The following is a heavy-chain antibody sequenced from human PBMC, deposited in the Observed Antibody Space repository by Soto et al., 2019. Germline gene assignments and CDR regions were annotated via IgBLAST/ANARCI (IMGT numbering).Heavy chain of an antibody. V-gene: IGHV5-51*01. Sequence: PGASLKISCKASGYRLTRYWIAWVRQMPGKGLEWMGIIYPGDSDTRYSPSFQGQVTISADKSISTAYLQWSSLKASDTAMYYCARRVVVPAPDYYSMAVWGKATTVTAAS. D-gene: IGHD2-2*01. CDR2: IYPGDSDT. J-gene: IGHJ6*03. CDR1: GYRLTRYW. CDR3: ARRVVVPAPDYYSMAV.